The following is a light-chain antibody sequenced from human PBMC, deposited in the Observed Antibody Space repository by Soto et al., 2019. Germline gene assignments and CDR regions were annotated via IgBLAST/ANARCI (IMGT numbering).Light chain of an antibody. Sequence: PGERASLSCGASQSISSSFLAWYQQKPGQAPRLLIYGASSRATGIPDRFSGTGSETDFTLTISRLEPEDFAVYYCQQYDNWPWTFGQGTKV. J-gene: IGKJ1*01. CDR2: GAS. CDR3: QQYDNWPWT. V-gene: IGKV3-20*01. CDR1: QSISSSF.